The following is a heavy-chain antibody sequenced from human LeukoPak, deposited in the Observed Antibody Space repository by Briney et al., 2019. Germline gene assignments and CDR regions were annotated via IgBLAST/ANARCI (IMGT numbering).Heavy chain of an antibody. J-gene: IGHJ4*02. Sequence: PGRSLRLSCAASGFTFITYAMHWVRQAPGKGLEWVAVISDDGSNKYYADSVKGRFTISRDNSKNTLYLQMNSLRPEDAAVYFCASSRGYSDYDSDYWGQGTLVTVYS. D-gene: IGHD5-12*01. CDR3: ASSRGYSDYDSDY. CDR1: GFTFITYA. CDR2: ISDDGSNK. V-gene: IGHV3-30*04.